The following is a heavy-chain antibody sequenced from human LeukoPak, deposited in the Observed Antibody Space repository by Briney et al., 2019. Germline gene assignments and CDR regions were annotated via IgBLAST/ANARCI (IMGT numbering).Heavy chain of an antibody. CDR3: ARGGRGSYL. D-gene: IGHD3-16*01. V-gene: IGHV3-7*04. CDR2: TKQDGTKK. J-gene: IGHJ4*02. Sequence: GGSLRLSCAASGFTLTGNWMSWDRQAPGKGLEWWVNTKQDGTKKSYVDPVKGRLTISRDNSKNYLYLKMKRPRDEDAAVYSCARGGRGSYLWGQGTLVTVSS. CDR1: GFTLTGNW.